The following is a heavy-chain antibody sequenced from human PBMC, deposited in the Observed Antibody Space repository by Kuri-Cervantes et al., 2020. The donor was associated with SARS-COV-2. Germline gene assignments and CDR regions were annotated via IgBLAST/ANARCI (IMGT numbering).Heavy chain of an antibody. Sequence: GESLKISCAASGFTFSSYAMHWVRRAPGKGLEWVAVISYDGSNKYYADSVKGRFTISRDNSKNTLYLQMNSLRAEDTAVYYCARVGYSYGNYFDYWGQGTLVTVSS. CDR1: GFTFSSYA. D-gene: IGHD5-18*01. V-gene: IGHV3-30*14. J-gene: IGHJ4*02. CDR3: ARVGYSYGNYFDY. CDR2: ISYDGSNK.